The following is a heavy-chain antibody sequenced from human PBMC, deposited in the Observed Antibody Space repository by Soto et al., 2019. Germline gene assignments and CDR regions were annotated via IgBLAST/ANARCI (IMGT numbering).Heavy chain of an antibody. CDR1: GFTSSSYR. CDR2: ISVSGGST. J-gene: IGHJ4*02. V-gene: IGHV3-23*01. D-gene: IGHD2-8*01. Sequence: PWGSLIRSCPASGFTSSSYRMSWVRQAPWKWLEWVSAISVSGGSTYYADSAQGRFTISRDNSKKTLYLQLNSLRAEDTPLYYCAKVMVSRGSVTYFDYWGQETL. CDR3: AKVMVSRGSVTYFDY.